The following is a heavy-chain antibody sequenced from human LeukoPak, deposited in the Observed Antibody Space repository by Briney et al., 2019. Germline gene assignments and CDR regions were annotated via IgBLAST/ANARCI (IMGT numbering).Heavy chain of an antibody. Sequence: ASVKVSCKASGYTFTSYDINWVRQAAGQGLEWMGWMNPNSGNTGYAQKFQGRVTMTRNTSISTAYMELSSLRSEDTAVYYCARSSPGYYGSGSYYKVRYFDYWGQGTLVTVSS. CDR3: ARSSPGYYGSGSYYKVRYFDY. J-gene: IGHJ4*02. V-gene: IGHV1-8*01. D-gene: IGHD3-10*01. CDR1: GYTFTSYD. CDR2: MNPNSGNT.